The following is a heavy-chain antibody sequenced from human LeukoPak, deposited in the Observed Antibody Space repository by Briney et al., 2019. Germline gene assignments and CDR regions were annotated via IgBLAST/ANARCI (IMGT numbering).Heavy chain of an antibody. Sequence: GGSLRLSCAASGFTFSSYAMSWVRQAPGKGLEWVSAISGSGGSTYYADSVKGRFTISRDNAENSVYLRMNSLRDEDTAVYYCTRGGRNTSYYWYYWGQGTLVTVSS. V-gene: IGHV3-23*01. CDR2: ISGSGGST. J-gene: IGHJ4*02. D-gene: IGHD1-26*01. CDR1: GFTFSSYA. CDR3: TRGGRNTSYYWYY.